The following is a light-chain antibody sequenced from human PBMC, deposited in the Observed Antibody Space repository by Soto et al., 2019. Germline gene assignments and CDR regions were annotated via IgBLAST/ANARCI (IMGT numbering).Light chain of an antibody. V-gene: IGLV2-14*01. CDR3: SSYTSSSTGV. CDR1: SSDVGGYNY. CDR2: DVS. J-gene: IGLJ1*01. Sequence: QSALTQPASVSGSPGQSITLSCTGTSSDVGGYNYVSWYQQHPGKAPKLMIYDVSNRPSGVSNRFSGSKSGNTASLTISGLQAEDEADYYCSSYTSSSTGVFGTGTKLTVL.